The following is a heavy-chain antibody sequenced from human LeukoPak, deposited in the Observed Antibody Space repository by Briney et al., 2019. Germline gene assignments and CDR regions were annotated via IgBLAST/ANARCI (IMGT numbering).Heavy chain of an antibody. J-gene: IGHJ4*02. V-gene: IGHV4-38-2*02. CDR3: ARGRGGDYVWGSYRRGVVFWDY. CDR1: GAIISGYY. D-gene: IGHD3-16*02. CDR2: IYHSGRT. Sequence: PSETLSLTCTVSGAIISGYYWGWIRQPPGKGLEWIGSIYHSGRTYYNPSLKSRVTLSVDTSKNQFSLKLSSVTAADTAVYYCARGRGGDYVWGSYRRGVVFWDYWGQGTLVTVSS.